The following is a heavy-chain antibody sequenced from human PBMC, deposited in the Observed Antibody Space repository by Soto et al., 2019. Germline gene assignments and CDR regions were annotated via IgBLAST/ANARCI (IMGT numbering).Heavy chain of an antibody. V-gene: IGHV3-23*01. Sequence: EVQLLESGGGLVQPGGSLRLSCAASGFTFSSYVMSWVRQAPGKGLEWVSGISGSGDNTYYADSVKGRFTISRDNSKNTLFLQMNSLRAEDTALYFCAKEMGDYYDSSGSWFDRWGQGTLVTVSS. CDR1: GFTFSSYV. CDR3: AKEMGDYYDSSGSWFDR. CDR2: ISGSGDNT. D-gene: IGHD3-22*01. J-gene: IGHJ5*02.